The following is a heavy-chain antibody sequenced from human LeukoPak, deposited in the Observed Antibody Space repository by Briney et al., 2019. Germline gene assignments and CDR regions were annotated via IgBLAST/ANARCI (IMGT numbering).Heavy chain of an antibody. CDR2: INPSGGST. CDR3: ASRPTPGASIAAAGTAGDKGIDY. Sequence: ASVKVSCKASGYTFTSYYMHWVRQAPGQGLEWMGIINPSGGSTSYAQKFQGRVTMTRDTSTSTVYMELSSLRSEDTAVYYCASRPTPGASIAAAGTAGDKGIDYWGQGTLVTVSS. CDR1: GYTFTSYY. V-gene: IGHV1-46*01. J-gene: IGHJ4*02. D-gene: IGHD6-13*01.